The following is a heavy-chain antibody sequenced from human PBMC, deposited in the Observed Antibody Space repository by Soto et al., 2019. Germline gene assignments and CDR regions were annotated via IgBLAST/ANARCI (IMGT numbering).Heavy chain of an antibody. CDR3: ARSPTGALASFDI. CDR1: DDSINSDKYY. J-gene: IGHJ3*02. D-gene: IGHD3-16*01. Sequence: SETLSLTCSVSDDSINSDKYYWGWIRQPPGKGLEWIGSIYYRGNAYYNPSLQTRVTISLDKSRSQFSLKLNSVTAADTAVYYCARSPTGALASFDIWGQGTMVTVSS. V-gene: IGHV4-39*07. CDR2: IYYRGNA.